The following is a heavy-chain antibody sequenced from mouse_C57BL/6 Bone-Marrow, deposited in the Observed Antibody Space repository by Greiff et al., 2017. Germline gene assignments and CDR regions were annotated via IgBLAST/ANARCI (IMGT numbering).Heavy chain of an antibody. D-gene: IGHD1-1*02. CDR3: ARGGNNGGYYFDY. CDR1: GYTFTTYP. V-gene: IGHV1-47*01. CDR2: FHPYNDDT. J-gene: IGHJ2*01. Sequence: VTLQESGAELVKPGASVKMSCKASGYTFTTYPLEWMKQNHGKSLEWIGNFHPYNDDTKYNEKFKGKATLTVEKSSSTVYLELSRLTSDDSAVYYCARGGNNGGYYFDYWGQGTTLTVSS.